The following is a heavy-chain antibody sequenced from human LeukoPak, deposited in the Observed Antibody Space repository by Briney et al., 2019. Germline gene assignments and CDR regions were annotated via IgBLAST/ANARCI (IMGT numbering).Heavy chain of an antibody. CDR1: GGSISSRGYY. CDR3: ARVKYSSGWGLDY. J-gene: IGHJ4*02. D-gene: IGHD6-19*01. Sequence: SETLSLTCSVSGGSISSRGYYWGWVRQPPGKGLEWIGSIFFSGGSNYTPSLKNRVTISVDTSKNRFSLKLSSVTAADTAVYYCARVKYSSGWGLDYWGQGTLVTVSS. CDR2: IFFSGGS. V-gene: IGHV4-39*07.